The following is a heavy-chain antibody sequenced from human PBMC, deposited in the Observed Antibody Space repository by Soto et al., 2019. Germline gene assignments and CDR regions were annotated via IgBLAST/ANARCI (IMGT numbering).Heavy chain of an antibody. V-gene: IGHV1-69*01. CDR2: ITPVLDSR. J-gene: IGHJ4*02. Sequence: QVQLVQSGAEVKKPGSSVKISCYISGGTFSNYAINWVRQAPGQGLEWMGGITPVLDSRDNAPKFQDRVTITADESTSAVSLELSSLTSEDTAIYYCARGNAGRVRYYVDFWGQGTLVTVPS. D-gene: IGHD3-10*01. CDR1: GGTFSNYA. CDR3: ARGNAGRVRYYVDF.